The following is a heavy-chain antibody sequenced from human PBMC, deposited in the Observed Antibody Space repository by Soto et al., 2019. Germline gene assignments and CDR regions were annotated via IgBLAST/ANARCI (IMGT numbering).Heavy chain of an antibody. CDR2: IFYSGST. V-gene: IGHV4-59*01. J-gene: IGHJ4*02. CDR1: GGSISNYY. Sequence: QVQLQESGPGLVKPSETLSLTCTVSGGSISNYYWGWIRQPPGKGLEWIGYIFYSGSTNYNPSLEGRVTISVDTSKNQFSLKVSSVTAADTAVYYCARHYPHGNNWNYFDYWGQGTLVTVSS. D-gene: IGHD1-1*01. CDR3: ARHYPHGNNWNYFDY.